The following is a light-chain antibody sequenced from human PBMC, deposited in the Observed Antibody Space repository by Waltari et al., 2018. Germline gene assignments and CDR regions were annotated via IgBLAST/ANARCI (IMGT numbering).Light chain of an antibody. V-gene: IGLV2-23*02. Sequence: QSALPQPAPVYGSPGQSITISCIGTTIDFAPHNLVPWYQQHPGKAPKLIVYEVNQRPSGVSNRFSVSKSGNTASLTISGLQTEDEADYYCCSYAGRNTYVFGTGTKVTVL. CDR1: TIDFAPHNL. CDR3: CSYAGRNTYV. CDR2: EVN. J-gene: IGLJ1*01.